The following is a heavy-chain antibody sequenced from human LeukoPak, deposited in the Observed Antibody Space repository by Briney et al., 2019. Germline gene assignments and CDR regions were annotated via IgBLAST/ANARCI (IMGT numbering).Heavy chain of an antibody. V-gene: IGHV4-59*11. CDR2: IYYSGST. Sequence: SETLSLTCTVSGCSISSHFWSWIRQPPGKGLEWIGYIYYSGSTNYNPSLKSRVTISVDTSKNQFSLKLSSVTAADTAVYYCARGLAAVDYWGQGTLVTVSS. J-gene: IGHJ4*02. CDR1: GCSISSHF. D-gene: IGHD6-13*01. CDR3: ARGLAAVDY.